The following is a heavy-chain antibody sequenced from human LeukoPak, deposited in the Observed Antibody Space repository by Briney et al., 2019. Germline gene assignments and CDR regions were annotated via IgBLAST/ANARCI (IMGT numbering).Heavy chain of an antibody. CDR2: ISGYNGNP. J-gene: IGHJ4*02. V-gene: IGHV1-18*01. CDR1: VYTFTNYG. CDR3: ARDPSLAVAGIRLFDY. Sequence: ASVKVSCKTSVYTFTNYGISWVRQAPGQGLEWMGWISGYNGNPRYAQKVQGRVTMTTDTSANTAYMEVNSLRSDDTAIYYCARDPSLAVAGIRLFDYWGQGTLVIVSS. D-gene: IGHD6-19*01.